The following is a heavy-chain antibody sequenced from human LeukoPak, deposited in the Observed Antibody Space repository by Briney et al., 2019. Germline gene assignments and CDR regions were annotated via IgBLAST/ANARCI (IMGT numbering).Heavy chain of an antibody. Sequence: SETLSLTCTVSGGSISSASHYWNWIRQPAGKGLEWIGRIYITGSTTYNPSLKSRVTMSLDTSKNQFSLKLSSVTSADTAVYYCAKAAKYYFGSDTYYYFDYWGQGILVTVSS. CDR1: GGSISSASHY. CDR2: IYITGST. V-gene: IGHV4-61*02. D-gene: IGHD3-10*01. J-gene: IGHJ4*02. CDR3: AKAAKYYFGSDTYYYFDY.